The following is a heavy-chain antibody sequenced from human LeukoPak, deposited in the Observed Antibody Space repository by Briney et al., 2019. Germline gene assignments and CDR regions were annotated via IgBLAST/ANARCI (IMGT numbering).Heavy chain of an antibody. CDR2: IYPGDSDT. V-gene: IGHV5-51*01. D-gene: IGHD2-15*01. Sequence: GESLKISCKGSGYSFTNYWIGWVRQMPGKGLEWMGIIYPGDSDTRYSPSFQGQVTISADKSISTVYLQWSSLKASDTAMYYCARSGSPRVGQLNWFDPWGQGTLVTVSS. CDR1: GYSFTNYW. J-gene: IGHJ5*02. CDR3: ARSGSPRVGQLNWFDP.